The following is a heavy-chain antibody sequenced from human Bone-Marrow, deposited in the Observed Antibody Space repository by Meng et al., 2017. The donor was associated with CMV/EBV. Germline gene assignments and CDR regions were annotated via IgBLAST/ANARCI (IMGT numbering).Heavy chain of an antibody. D-gene: IGHD2-15*01. V-gene: IGHV3-21*01. CDR2: ISSSSSYI. CDR1: GFTFSSYS. J-gene: IGHJ1*01. CDR3: ARPKNLGYCSGGTCSLWYFPH. Sequence: GGSLRLSCAASGFTFSSYSMNWVRQAPGKGLEWVSSISSSSSYIYYADSVKGRFTISRDNGKNTVSLQMSSLKTEDTAVYYCARPKNLGYCSGGTCSLWYFPHWGQGTLVTVSS.